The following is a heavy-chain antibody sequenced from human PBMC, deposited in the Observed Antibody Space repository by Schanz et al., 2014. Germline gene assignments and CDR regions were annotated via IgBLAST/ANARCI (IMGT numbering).Heavy chain of an antibody. Sequence: QVQLQESGPGLVKPSDTLSLTCAVSGYSINTSDWWGWIRQPPGKGLEWIGYIYYSGSTYYNPSLKSGSPMAVDTSKTQSPLKLRSVTAVDTAVYYCASKGLTTDAFDIWGQGTMVTVSS. V-gene: IGHV4-28*07. CDR3: ASKGLTTDAFDI. CDR1: GYSINTSDW. J-gene: IGHJ3*02. CDR2: IYYSGST. D-gene: IGHD2-8*01.